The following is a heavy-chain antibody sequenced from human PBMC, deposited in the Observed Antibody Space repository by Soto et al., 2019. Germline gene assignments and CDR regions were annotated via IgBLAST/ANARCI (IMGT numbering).Heavy chain of an antibody. J-gene: IGHJ5*02. CDR2: IRSKANSYAT. CDR1: GFTFSGSA. V-gene: IGHV3-73*01. CDR3: TRHLYSGSYYVGWFDP. Sequence: GGSLRLSCAASGFTFSGSAMHWVRQASGKGLEWVGRIRSKANSYATAYAASVKGRFTISRDDSKNTAYLQMNSLKTEDTAVYYCTRHLYSGSYYVGWFDPWGQGTLVTVSS. D-gene: IGHD1-26*01.